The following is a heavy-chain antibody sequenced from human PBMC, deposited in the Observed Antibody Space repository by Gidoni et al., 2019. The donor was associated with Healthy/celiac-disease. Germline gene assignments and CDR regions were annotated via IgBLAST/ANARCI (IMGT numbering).Heavy chain of an antibody. CDR3: AKSQTAYSGSYYQEDY. CDR2: ISGSGGST. V-gene: IGHV3-23*01. J-gene: IGHJ4*02. CDR1: GFTFSSYA. D-gene: IGHD1-26*01. Sequence: EVQLLESGGGLVQPGGSLRLSCAASGFTFSSYAMRWVRQAPGQGLEWVSAISGSGGSTYYADSVKGRFTISRDNSKNTLYLQMNSLRAEDTAVYYCAKSQTAYSGSYYQEDYWGQGTLVTVSS.